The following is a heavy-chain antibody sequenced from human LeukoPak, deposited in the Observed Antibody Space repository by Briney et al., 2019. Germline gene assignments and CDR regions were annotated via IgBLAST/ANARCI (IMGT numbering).Heavy chain of an antibody. J-gene: IGHJ2*01. D-gene: IGHD6-19*01. Sequence: PSETLSLTCTVSGGSISSYYWSWIRQPPGKGLEWIGYIHYSGSTNYNPSLRSRVTISVDTSKNQFSLKLSSVTAADTAVCYCARDLRYSSGWYDWYFDLWGRGTLVTVSS. CDR2: IHYSGST. CDR3: ARDLRYSSGWYDWYFDL. CDR1: GGSISSYY. V-gene: IGHV4-59*01.